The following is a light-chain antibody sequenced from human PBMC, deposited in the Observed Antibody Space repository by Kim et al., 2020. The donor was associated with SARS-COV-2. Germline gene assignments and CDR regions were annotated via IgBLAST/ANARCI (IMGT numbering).Light chain of an antibody. J-gene: IGKJ2*01. Sequence: DIQMTQSPSSLSASAGETVTITCQASQDIRKYLNWFQQKPGKAPKLLIYDAVTLETGVPSRFSGSGSGTHFTLTIRRLQPEDTATYFCQQYDLLQYTFGQGTKVDIK. V-gene: IGKV1-33*01. CDR3: QQYDLLQYT. CDR1: QDIRKY. CDR2: DAV.